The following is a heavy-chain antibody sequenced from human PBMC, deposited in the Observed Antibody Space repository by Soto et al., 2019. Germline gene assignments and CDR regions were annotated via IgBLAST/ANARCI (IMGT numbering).Heavy chain of an antibody. CDR2: MFYTGRS. D-gene: IGHD3-16*01. Sequence: SETLSLTCSVSGASMTNYYGSWVRQSPGKGLEWIGYMFYTGRSNYNPSLKSRVAISIDTSKNQIYLDLRSVTAADTAVYYCVRSGHSVGGVVWGQGTLVTVSS. J-gene: IGHJ4*02. V-gene: IGHV4-59*13. CDR3: VRSGHSVGGVV. CDR1: GASMTNYY.